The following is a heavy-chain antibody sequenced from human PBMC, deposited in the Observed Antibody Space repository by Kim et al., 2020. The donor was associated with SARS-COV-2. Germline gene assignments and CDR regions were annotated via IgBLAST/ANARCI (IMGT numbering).Heavy chain of an antibody. CDR2: IYYSGST. D-gene: IGHD3-10*01. J-gene: IGHJ4*02. V-gene: IGHV4-39*07. CDR3: ARGPGMVRGVMTPFDY. Sequence: SETLSLTCTVSGGSISSSSYYWGWIRQPPGKGLEWIGSIYYSGSTYYNPSLKSRVTISVDTSKNQFSLKLSSVTAADTAVYYCARGPGMVRGVMTPFDYWGQGTLVTVSS. CDR1: GGSISSSSYY.